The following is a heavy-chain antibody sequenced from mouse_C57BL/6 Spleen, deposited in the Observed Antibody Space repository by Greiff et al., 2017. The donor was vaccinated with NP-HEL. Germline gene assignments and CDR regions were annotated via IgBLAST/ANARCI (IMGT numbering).Heavy chain of an antibody. J-gene: IGHJ3*01. CDR1: GFTFSSYG. Sequence: EVQVVESGGDLVKPGGSLKLSCAASGFTFSSYGMSWVRQTPDKRLEWVATISSGGSYTYYPDSVKGRFTISRDNAKNTLYLQMSSLKSEDTAMYYCARHGITTAAYWGQGTLVTVSA. D-gene: IGHD2-4*01. V-gene: IGHV5-6*01. CDR2: ISSGGSYT. CDR3: ARHGITTAAY.